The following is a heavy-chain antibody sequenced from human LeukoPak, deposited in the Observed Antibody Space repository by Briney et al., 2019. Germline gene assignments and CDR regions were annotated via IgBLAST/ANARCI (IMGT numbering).Heavy chain of an antibody. D-gene: IGHD6-19*01. CDR1: GFTVSSNY. V-gene: IGHV3-66*01. J-gene: IGHJ4*02. CDR2: IYSGGST. Sequence: GGSLRLSCAASGFTVSSNYMSWVRQAPGKGLEWVSVIYSGGSTYYADSVKGRFTISRDNSKNTLYLQMSSLRAEDTAVYYCAKNCKNIAVAGCDYWGQGTLVTVSS. CDR3: AKNCKNIAVAGCDY.